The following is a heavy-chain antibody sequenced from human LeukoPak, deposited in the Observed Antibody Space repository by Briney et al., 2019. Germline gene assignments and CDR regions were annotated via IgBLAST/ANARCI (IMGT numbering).Heavy chain of an antibody. Sequence: PSETLSLTCTVSGGSISSGRYYRSWIRQPAGKGLEWVGHFYTSGSTNYNPSLKSRVTISVDTSRNQFSLKLSSVTAADTAVYYCAREGGYDFWSGYYRDYWGQGTLVTVSS. V-gene: IGHV4-61*09. CDR3: AREGGYDFWSGYYRDY. CDR2: FYTSGST. CDR1: GGSISSGRYY. J-gene: IGHJ4*02. D-gene: IGHD3-3*01.